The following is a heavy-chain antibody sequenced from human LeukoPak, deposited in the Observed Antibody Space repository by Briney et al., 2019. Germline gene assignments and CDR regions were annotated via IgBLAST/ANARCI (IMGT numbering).Heavy chain of an antibody. Sequence: SETLSLTCTVSGGSVSSGSYYWSWIRQPPGKGLEWIGYIYYGGSTNYNPSLKSRVTISVDTSKNQFSLKLSSVTAADTAVYYCARDLNYGMDVWGQGTTVTVSS. CDR2: IYYGGST. CDR3: ARDLNYGMDV. CDR1: GGSVSSGSYY. V-gene: IGHV4-61*01. J-gene: IGHJ6*02.